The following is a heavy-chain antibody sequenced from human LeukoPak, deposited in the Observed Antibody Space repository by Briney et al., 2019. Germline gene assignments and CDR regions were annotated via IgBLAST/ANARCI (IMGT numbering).Heavy chain of an antibody. J-gene: IGHJ4*02. CDR1: GFTFRSHA. Sequence: GGSLRLSCVGSGFTFRSHAMSWVRQAPEKGLEFVSGIYENGGTTYYADSVKGRFSISRDNSKNTLYLQMDSLRGEDTAVYFCARWGNDYSQFDSWGQGTLVTVS. CDR2: IYENGGTT. D-gene: IGHD4-11*01. V-gene: IGHV3-23*01. CDR3: ARWGNDYSQFDS.